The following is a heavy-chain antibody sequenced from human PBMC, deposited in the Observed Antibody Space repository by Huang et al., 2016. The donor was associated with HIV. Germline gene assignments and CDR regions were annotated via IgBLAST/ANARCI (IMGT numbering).Heavy chain of an antibody. CDR1: GDSISRGGYL. J-gene: IGHJ5*02. CDR2: INYPGTT. Sequence: QVQLQESGPGPVKPSQTLSLTCTVSGDSISRGGYLWSWIRQSPGKGLEWIGSINYPGTTSYNPSLRSRVTMSVDTSKNQFSLRLTSVTAEDTAVYYCARDRITQCNGGRCYSDWSDPWGQGTLVIVSS. V-gene: IGHV4-30-4*08. D-gene: IGHD2-15*01. CDR3: ARDRITQCNGGRCYSDWSDP.